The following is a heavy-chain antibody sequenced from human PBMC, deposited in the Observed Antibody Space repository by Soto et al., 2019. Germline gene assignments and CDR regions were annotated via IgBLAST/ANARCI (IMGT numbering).Heavy chain of an antibody. CDR3: ARRGDYYYYYAMDV. CDR1: GYTFSDFY. Sequence: QVQLVQSGAEVKKPGASVKVSCKASGYTFSDFYIHWVRQAPGQGLEWMGWINPNNGDTNYAQKFKGRVTMTRDTSITTAYMELSSLTSDDTAVYYCARRGDYYYYYAMDVWGQGTTVTVSS. D-gene: IGHD3-10*01. J-gene: IGHJ6*02. V-gene: IGHV1-2*02. CDR2: INPNNGDT.